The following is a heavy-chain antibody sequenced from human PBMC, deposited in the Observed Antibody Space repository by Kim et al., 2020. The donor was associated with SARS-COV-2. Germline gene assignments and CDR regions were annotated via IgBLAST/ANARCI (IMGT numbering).Heavy chain of an antibody. V-gene: IGHV7-4-1*02. J-gene: IGHJ2*01. Sequence: ASVKVSCKASGYTFTTSAMNWVRQAPGQGLEWMGWINTNTGDPQYAQAFPGRFFFPLATSATTAYLQFRSLNPDDTPVYYCGFGPSSHTGPPAYFKAWGR. CDR3: GFGPSSHTGPPAYFKA. D-gene: IGHD3-16*01. CDR1: GYTFTTSA. CDR2: INTNTGDP.